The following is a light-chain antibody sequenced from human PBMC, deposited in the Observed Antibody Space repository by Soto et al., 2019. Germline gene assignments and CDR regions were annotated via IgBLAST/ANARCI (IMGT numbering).Light chain of an antibody. J-gene: IGKJ1*01. CDR1: QSISSN. Sequence: EIVMTQSPATLSLSPGERATLSCRASQSISSNLAWYQQKPGQAPRLLIYGESTRATGIPARFSGSGSGTAFTFTISSLQSEDFAVYYCQQYHNWPPWTFGQGTKVEIK. CDR2: GES. V-gene: IGKV3D-15*01. CDR3: QQYHNWPPWT.